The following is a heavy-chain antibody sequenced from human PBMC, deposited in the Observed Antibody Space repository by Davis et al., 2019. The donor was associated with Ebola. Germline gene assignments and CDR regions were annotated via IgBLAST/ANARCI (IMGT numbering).Heavy chain of an antibody. CDR3: ARHATGSRRGMDV. D-gene: IGHD1-1*01. CDR2: IDYSGST. CDR1: GGPISSYY. J-gene: IGHJ6*02. Sequence: SETLSLTCTVSGGPISSYYWSWIRQSPGKGLEWIGYIDYSGSTNYNPSLKSRVTISVDTSKNQFSLKVSSVTAADTAIYYCARHATGSRRGMDVWGQGTTVTVSS. V-gene: IGHV4-59*08.